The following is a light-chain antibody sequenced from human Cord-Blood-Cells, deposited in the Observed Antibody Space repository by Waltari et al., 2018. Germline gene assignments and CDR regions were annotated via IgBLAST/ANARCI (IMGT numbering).Light chain of an antibody. CDR3: SSYTSSSTLV. CDR2: DVS. J-gene: IGLJ2*01. V-gene: IGLV2-14*01. CDR1: SSDVGGYNY. Sequence: QSALTQPASVSGSPGQSITISCTGTSSDVGGYNYVSWYQPPPGKAPKLMSYDVSKRPSGVSNRCSRSKSGNTASLTISELQAEDEADYYCSSYTSSSTLVFGGGTKLTVL.